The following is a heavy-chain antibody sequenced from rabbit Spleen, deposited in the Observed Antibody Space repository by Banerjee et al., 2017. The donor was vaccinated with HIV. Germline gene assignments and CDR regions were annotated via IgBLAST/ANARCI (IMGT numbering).Heavy chain of an antibody. D-gene: IGHD1-1*01. J-gene: IGHJ3*01. V-gene: IGHV1S45*01. CDR3: ARDLVGVIGWNFSL. CDR2: INMVTGKS. Sequence: EARGGGLGKAEGCLTVTFKASGVSFNDKDVMCWVRQAPGKGLEWITCINMVTGKSVYASWAIGRFIMSRASSTNVVLPLASLTAKITATYFCARDLVGVIGWNFSLWGQGTLVTVS. CDR1: GVSFNDKDV.